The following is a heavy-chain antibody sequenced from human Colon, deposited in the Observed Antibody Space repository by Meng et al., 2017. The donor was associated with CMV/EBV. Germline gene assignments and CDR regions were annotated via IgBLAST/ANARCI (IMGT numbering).Heavy chain of an antibody. Sequence: VRSGVECKKPGSPVKVSCRTSGGRLSNYAVSGVRQAPGPGLEWMGGIVPIFVTPNYAQKFQGRVTVTADESTSTAYMELSSLTSEDTAIYYCARARDRDGLYNFDSWGQGTLVTVSS. CDR1: GGRLSNYA. CDR3: ARARDRDGLYNFDS. V-gene: IGHV1-69*01. J-gene: IGHJ4*02. D-gene: IGHD5-24*01. CDR2: IVPIFVTP.